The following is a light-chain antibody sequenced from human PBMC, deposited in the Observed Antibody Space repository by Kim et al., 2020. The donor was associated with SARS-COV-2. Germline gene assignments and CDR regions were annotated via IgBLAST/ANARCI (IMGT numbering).Light chain of an antibody. V-gene: IGKV3-15*01. CDR1: ESLRSN. CDR2: DVS. Sequence: EIVMTQSPATLSVSAGERVTLSCRASESLRSNLAWYQQKPGQAPRLLIYDVSTRATGVPARFSGSGSGTQFTLTISSLQSEDFALYYCQHYDNWPLAFGGGTKVDIK. CDR3: QHYDNWPLA. J-gene: IGKJ4*01.